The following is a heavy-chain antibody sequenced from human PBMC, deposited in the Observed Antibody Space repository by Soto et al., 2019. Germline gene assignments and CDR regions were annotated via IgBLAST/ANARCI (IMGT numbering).Heavy chain of an antibody. CDR2: ISYDGSNK. CDR3: ARDSRFLEWLLGPFDY. J-gene: IGHJ4*02. D-gene: IGHD3-3*01. V-gene: IGHV3-30-3*01. Sequence: PGGSLRLSCAVSGFTFSSYAMHWVRQAPGKGLEWVAVISYDGSNKYYADSVKGRFTISRDNSKNTLYLQMNSLRAEDTAVYYCARDSRFLEWLLGPFDYWGQGTLVTVSS. CDR1: GFTFSSYA.